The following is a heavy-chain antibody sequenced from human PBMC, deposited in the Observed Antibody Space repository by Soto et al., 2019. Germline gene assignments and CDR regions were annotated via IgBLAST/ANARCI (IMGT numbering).Heavy chain of an antibody. Sequence: PSETLALTCTVSGGSISSYYWSCILQPPGKGLEWIGYIYYSGSTNYNPSLKSRVTISVDTSKNQFSLKLSSGTAADTAVYYCARGIRYSYGMDVWGQGTTVTVSS. CDR3: ARGIRYSYGMDV. J-gene: IGHJ6*02. CDR2: IYYSGST. CDR1: GGSISSYY. V-gene: IGHV4-59*01. D-gene: IGHD5-12*01.